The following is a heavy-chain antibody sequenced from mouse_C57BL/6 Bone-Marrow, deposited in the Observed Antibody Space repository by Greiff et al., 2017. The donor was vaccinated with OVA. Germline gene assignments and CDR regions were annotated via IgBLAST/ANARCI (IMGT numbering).Heavy chain of an antibody. V-gene: IGHV14-4*01. D-gene: IGHD3-1*01. CDR3: TAGLLDY. CDR1: GFNIKDDY. J-gene: IGHJ2*01. Sequence: VQLQQSGAELVRPGASVKLSCTASGFNIKDDYMHWVKQRPEQGLEWIGWIDPENGDTEYASKFQGKATITADTSSNTAYLQLSSLTSEDTAVYYCTAGLLDYWGQGTTLTGSS. CDR2: IDPENGDT.